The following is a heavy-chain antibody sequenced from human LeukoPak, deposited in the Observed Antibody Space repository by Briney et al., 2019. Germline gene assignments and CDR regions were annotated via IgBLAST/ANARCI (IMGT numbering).Heavy chain of an antibody. Sequence: GGSLRLSCAASGFTFGNYAMNWVRQAPGKGLEWVSSLSSSGGNPNYADSVKGRFTISRDNSKNTLFLQMNSLRAEDTALYSCAKEGETMVVTPVGYWGQGTLVTVSS. CDR2: LSSSGGNP. D-gene: IGHD4-23*01. J-gene: IGHJ4*02. CDR1: GFTFGNYA. CDR3: AKEGETMVVTPVGY. V-gene: IGHV3-23*01.